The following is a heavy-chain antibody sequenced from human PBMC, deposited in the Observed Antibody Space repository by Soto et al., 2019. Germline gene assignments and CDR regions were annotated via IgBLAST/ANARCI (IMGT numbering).Heavy chain of an antibody. V-gene: IGHV4-39*01. CDR2: IYYSGST. CDR1: GGSISSSSYY. Sequence: SETLSLTCTVSGGSISSSSYYWGWIRQPPGKGLEWIGTIYYSGSTYYNPSLKSRVTISVDTSKNQFSLRLSSVTAADTAVYYCARHRVVSISTLYSMVVWDKGITVNVAS. J-gene: IGHJ6*04. D-gene: IGHD1-1*01. CDR3: ARHRVVSISTLYSMVV.